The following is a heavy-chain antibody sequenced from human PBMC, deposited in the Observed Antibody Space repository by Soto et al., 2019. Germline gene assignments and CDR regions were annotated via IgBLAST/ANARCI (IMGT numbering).Heavy chain of an antibody. CDR2: ISSSGSTK. Sequence: QVQLVESGGGLVKPGGSLRLSCAASGFTFSDYYMSWIRQAPGKGLEWVSYISSSGSTKYYADSVKGRLTISRDNAKNSLYLQMNSLRAEDTAVYYCARAVAAAGYYYYYYYYMDVWGKGTTVTVSS. V-gene: IGHV3-11*01. D-gene: IGHD6-13*01. CDR3: ARAVAAAGYYYYYYYYMDV. CDR1: GFTFSDYY. J-gene: IGHJ6*03.